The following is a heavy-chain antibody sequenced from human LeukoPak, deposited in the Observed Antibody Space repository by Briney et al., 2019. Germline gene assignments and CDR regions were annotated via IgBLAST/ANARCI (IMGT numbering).Heavy chain of an antibody. D-gene: IGHD3-22*01. CDR3: ARLGDDSSGPLLFDY. CDR2: IYYSGST. Sequence: SETLSLTCTVSGGSISSGGYYWSWIRQHPGKGLEWIGYIYYSGSTYYNPSLKSRVTISVDTSKNQFSLKLSSVTAADTAVYYCARLGDDSSGPLLFDYWGQGTLVTVSS. J-gene: IGHJ4*02. V-gene: IGHV4-31*03. CDR1: GGSISSGGYY.